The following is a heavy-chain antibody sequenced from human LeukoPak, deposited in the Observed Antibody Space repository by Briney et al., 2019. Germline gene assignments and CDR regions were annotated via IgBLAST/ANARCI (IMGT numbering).Heavy chain of an antibody. CDR3: ARGGYDQLRGYYYYYMDV. CDR1: GDSVSSNSAA. V-gene: IGHV6-1*01. Sequence: KPSQTLSLTCAISGDSVSSNSAAWNWIRQSPSRGLEWLGRTYHRSKWYNDYAVSVKSRITINPDTSKDQFSLQLNSVTPEDTAVYYCARGGYDQLRGYYYYYMDVWGKGTTVTVSS. CDR2: TYHRSKWYN. D-gene: IGHD5-12*01. J-gene: IGHJ6*03.